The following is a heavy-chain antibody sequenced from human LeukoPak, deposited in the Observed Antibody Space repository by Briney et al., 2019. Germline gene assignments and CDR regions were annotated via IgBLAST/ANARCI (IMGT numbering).Heavy chain of an antibody. J-gene: IGHJ5*01. V-gene: IGHV4-34*01. D-gene: IGHD3-10*01. CDR2: IDHTGRS. CDR3: ARGENSGSYFSYFDS. Sequence: SETLSLTCAVYSGSFSGHYWTWIRQPPGKGLEWIGEIDHTGRSTYNPSLTSRVTISKDSSKNQFSLSLGSVIAADTAVYSCARGENSGSYFSYFDSWAQGTPVTVSS. CDR1: SGSFSGHY.